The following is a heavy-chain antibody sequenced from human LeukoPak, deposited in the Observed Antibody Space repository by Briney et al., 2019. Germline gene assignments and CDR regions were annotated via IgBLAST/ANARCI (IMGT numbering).Heavy chain of an antibody. CDR1: GFSFSSYW. CDR2: INNDGSST. Sequence: PGGSLRLSCAASGFSFSSYWMHWVRQAPGKELVWVSRINNDGSSTNYVDSAKGRFTISRDNAKNTLYLQMNSLRAEDTAVYYCARVLGGYCSGTTCTLDYWGQGTLVTVSS. J-gene: IGHJ4*02. D-gene: IGHD2-2*01. V-gene: IGHV3-74*01. CDR3: ARVLGGYCSGTTCTLDY.